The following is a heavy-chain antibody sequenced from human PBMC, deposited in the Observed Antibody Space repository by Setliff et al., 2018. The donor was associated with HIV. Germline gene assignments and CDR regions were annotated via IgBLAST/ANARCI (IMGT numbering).Heavy chain of an antibody. CDR3: AKGEQNALRYFASLPEGEYFQH. D-gene: IGHD3-9*01. CDR1: GFTLSEVS. V-gene: IGHV1-2*02. J-gene: IGHJ1*01. CDR2: SNPKSGGA. Sequence: ASVKVSCKVFGFTLSEVSIHWVRQAPGQGLEWMGWSNPKSGGANYAQKFQGRVTMTSDTSVTTVYMELSRLTSDDTAVYFCAKGEQNALRYFASLPEGEYFQHWGQGTVVTVSS.